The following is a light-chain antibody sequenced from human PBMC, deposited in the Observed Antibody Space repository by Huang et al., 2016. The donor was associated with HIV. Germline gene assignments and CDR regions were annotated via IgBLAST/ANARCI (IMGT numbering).Light chain of an antibody. Sequence: DIQMTQSPSSLSASVGDRVIITCRASQSISSYLNWYQQQPGKAPNLLIYAASSLQSGVPSRFSGSGSGTDFTLTIRSLQPEDFATYYCQQSYSNTFTFGAGTKWMSN. CDR1: QSISSY. CDR3: QQSYSNTFT. J-gene: IGKJ3*01. CDR2: AAS. V-gene: IGKV1-39*01.